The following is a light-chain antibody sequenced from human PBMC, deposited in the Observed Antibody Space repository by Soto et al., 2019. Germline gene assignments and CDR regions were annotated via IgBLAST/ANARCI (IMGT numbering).Light chain of an antibody. Sequence: QSVLTQPPSASGTPGQRVAISCSGASSNIGSTRANWYRQLPGSAPKLLIYSDNQRPSGVPDRFSGSKSGTSASLAISGPQSEDEADYYCAAWDNSLNGYVFGTGTKVTVL. J-gene: IGLJ1*01. V-gene: IGLV1-44*01. CDR2: SDN. CDR3: AAWDNSLNGYV. CDR1: SSNIGSTR.